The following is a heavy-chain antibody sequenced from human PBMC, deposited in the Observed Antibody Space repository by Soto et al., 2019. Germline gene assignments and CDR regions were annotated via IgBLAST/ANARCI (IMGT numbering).Heavy chain of an antibody. V-gene: IGHV1-69*01. CDR2: IIPVFGTT. CDR1: GGTFSRHT. CDR3: ARWAGFCSSPSCYTALDY. D-gene: IGHD2-2*02. J-gene: IGHJ4*02. Sequence: QVQLVQSGAEVKKPGSSVKVSCKASGGTFSRHTVSWVRQAPGQGLEWMGGIIPVFGTTNYAQKCQGRVTITADESTGTTDMELSSLRSDDTAVYYCARWAGFCSSPSCYTALDYWGQGTLVTVSS.